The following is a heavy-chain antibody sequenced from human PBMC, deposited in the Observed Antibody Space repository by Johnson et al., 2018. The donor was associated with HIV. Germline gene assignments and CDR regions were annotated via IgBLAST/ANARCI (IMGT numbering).Heavy chain of an antibody. CDR2: ISGSGGST. CDR3: ARDLRIYDAFDI. J-gene: IGHJ3*02. V-gene: IGHV3-23*04. D-gene: IGHD3-10*01. CDR1: GFTFSSYE. Sequence: VQLVESGGGLVQPGGSLRLSCAASGFTFSSYEMNWVRQAPGTGLEWVSAISGSGGSTYYADSVNGRFTISRDNSKNTLYLQMNSLRAEDTAVYYCARDLRIYDAFDIWGQGTMVTVSS.